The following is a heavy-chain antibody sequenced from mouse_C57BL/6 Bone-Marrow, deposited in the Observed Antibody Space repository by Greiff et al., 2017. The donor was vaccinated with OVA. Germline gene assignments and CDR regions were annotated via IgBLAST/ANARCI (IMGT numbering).Heavy chain of an antibody. J-gene: IGHJ2*01. D-gene: IGHD1-1*01. CDR1: GYAFSSSW. CDR2: IYPGDGDT. V-gene: IGHV1-82*01. CDR3: ARRGVITTVVATGDYFDY. Sequence: QVQLQQSGPELVKPGASVMISCKASGYAFSSSWMNWVKQRPGKGLEWIGRIYPGDGDTNYNGKFKGKATLTADKSSSTAYMQLSSLTSEDSAVYFCARRGVITTVVATGDYFDYWGQGTTLTVSS.